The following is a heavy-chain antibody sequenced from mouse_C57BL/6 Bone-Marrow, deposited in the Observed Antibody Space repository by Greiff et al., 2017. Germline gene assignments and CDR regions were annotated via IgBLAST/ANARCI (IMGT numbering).Heavy chain of an antibody. CDR3: ARPLFLYAMDY. J-gene: IGHJ4*01. Sequence: EVHLVESGGGLVKPGGSLKLSCAASGFTFSDYGMHWVRQAPEKGLEWVAYISSGSSTIYYADTVKGRFTISRDNAKNTLFLQMTSLRSEDTAMYYCARPLFLYAMDYWGQGTSVTVSS. CDR1: GFTFSDYG. CDR2: ISSGSSTI. V-gene: IGHV5-17*01. D-gene: IGHD6-5*01.